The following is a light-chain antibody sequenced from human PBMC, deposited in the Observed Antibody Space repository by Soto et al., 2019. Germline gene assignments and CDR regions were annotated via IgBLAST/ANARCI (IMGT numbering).Light chain of an antibody. CDR3: QQYNSYPWT. V-gene: IGKV1-5*01. CDR2: DAS. Sequence: DIQMTQSPSTLSASVGDRVTITCRASQTIFRWLAWYQQRPGKAPNLLISDASDLQSGVPSRFSGSGSGAEFTLTIGRLQPDDFATYYRQQYNSYPWTFGQGTKVEF. CDR1: QTIFRW. J-gene: IGKJ1*01.